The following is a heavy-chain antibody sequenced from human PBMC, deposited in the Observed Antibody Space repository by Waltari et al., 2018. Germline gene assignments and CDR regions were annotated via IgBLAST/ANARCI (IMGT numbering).Heavy chain of an antibody. J-gene: IGHJ4*02. CDR2: IYHSGST. D-gene: IGHD1-26*01. Sequence: QVQLQESGPGLVKPSETLSLTCAVSGYSISSGYYWGWIRQPPGKGLEWIGSIYHSGSTYYNRSLKSRVTISLDTSKNQFSLKLSSVTAADTAVYYCARTWDPYYFDYWGQGTLVTVSS. CDR1: GYSISSGYY. CDR3: ARTWDPYYFDY. V-gene: IGHV4-38-2*01.